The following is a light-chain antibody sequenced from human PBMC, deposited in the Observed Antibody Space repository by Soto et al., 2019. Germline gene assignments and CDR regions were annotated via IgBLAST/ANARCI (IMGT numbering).Light chain of an antibody. Sequence: NFMLPQPHSVSESPGKTVTISCTRSSGNIASKYVQWYQQRPGSAPGTVIYAHYERPSGVPDRFSGAIDSSSNSASLTISGLKSEDEAEYHCQSYDNYNVVFGGGTKLTV. CDR3: QSYDNYNVV. CDR1: SGNIASKY. V-gene: IGLV6-57*04. J-gene: IGLJ2*01. CDR2: AHY.